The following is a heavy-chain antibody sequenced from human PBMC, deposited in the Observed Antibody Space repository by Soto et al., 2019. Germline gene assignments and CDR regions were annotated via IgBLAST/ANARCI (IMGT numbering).Heavy chain of an antibody. CDR2: IYYSGST. J-gene: IGHJ6*02. Sequence: QVQLQESGPGLVKPSQTLSLTCTVSGGSISSGGYYWSWIRQHPGKGLEWIGYIYYSGSTYYNPSLKSRVTISVDTSTNQSSLKLSSVTAADTAVYYCARIITGYSSSWPHYYYGMDVWGQGTTVTVSS. CDR1: GGSISSGGYY. CDR3: ARIITGYSSSWPHYYYGMDV. V-gene: IGHV4-31*03. D-gene: IGHD6-13*01.